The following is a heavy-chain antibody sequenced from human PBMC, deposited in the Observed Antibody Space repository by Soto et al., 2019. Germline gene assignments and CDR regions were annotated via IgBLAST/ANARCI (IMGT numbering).Heavy chain of an antibody. CDR3: ARLKDYGSGRFYYYYGMDV. J-gene: IGHJ6*02. V-gene: IGHV1-69*06. Sequence: QVQLVQSGAEVKKPGSSVKVSCKASGGTFSSYAISWVRQAPGQGLEWMGGIIPIFGTANYAQKFQGRVTITADKATITAYMELSSLRSEETAVYYCARLKDYGSGRFYYYYGMDVWGQGPTVTVSS. CDR2: IIPIFGTA. CDR1: GGTFSSYA. D-gene: IGHD3-10*01.